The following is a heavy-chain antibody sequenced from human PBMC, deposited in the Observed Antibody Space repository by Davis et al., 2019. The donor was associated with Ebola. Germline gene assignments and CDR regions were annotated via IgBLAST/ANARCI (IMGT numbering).Heavy chain of an antibody. V-gene: IGHV4-39*07. J-gene: IGHJ3*02. D-gene: IGHD2-2*02. Sequence: PSETLSLTCTVSGGSISSSSYYWGWIRQPPGKGLEWIGSIYYSGSTYYNPSLKSRVTISVDTSKNQFSLKLSSVTAADTAVYYYARGNCSSTSCYTADAFDIWGQGTMVTVSS. CDR3: ARGNCSSTSCYTADAFDI. CDR2: IYYSGST. CDR1: GGSISSSSYY.